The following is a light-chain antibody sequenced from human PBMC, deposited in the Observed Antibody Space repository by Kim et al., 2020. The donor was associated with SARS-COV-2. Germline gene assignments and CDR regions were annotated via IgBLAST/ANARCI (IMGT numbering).Light chain of an antibody. V-gene: IGKV1-5*03. J-gene: IGKJ1*01. CDR1: QSISSW. CDR3: QQYSTYSRT. Sequence: DIQMTQSPSTLSASVGDRVTITCRASQSISSWLAWYQQKPGKAPKVLIYKASTLQSGVPSRFSGSGSGTEFTVTVNSLQPDDFATYYCQQYSTYSRTFGQGTKVDIK. CDR2: KAS.